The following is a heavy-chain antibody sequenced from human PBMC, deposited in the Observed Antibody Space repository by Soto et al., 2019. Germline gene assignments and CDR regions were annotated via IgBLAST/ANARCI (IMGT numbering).Heavy chain of an antibody. J-gene: IGHJ4*02. CDR1: GVSLTTSGVG. CDR3: AHRQRTVVVGAPFDL. Sequence: QITLRESGPPLVQPTQTLTLTCTLSGVSLTTSGVGVGWIRQPPGKALEWLALIYWDDDKRFSPFLKSRLAITRDTSKNQVVMTMTDMAPVDTAIYYCAHRQRTVVVGAPFDLWGQGSQVTVSS. V-gene: IGHV2-5*02. D-gene: IGHD2-15*01. CDR2: IYWDDDK.